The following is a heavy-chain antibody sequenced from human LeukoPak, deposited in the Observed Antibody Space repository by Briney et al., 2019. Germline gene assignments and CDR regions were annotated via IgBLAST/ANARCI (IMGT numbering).Heavy chain of an antibody. CDR3: ARDSRRVVVAAKYNWFDP. D-gene: IGHD2-15*01. J-gene: IGHJ5*02. V-gene: IGHV4-38-2*02. Sequence: PSETLSLTCTVSGYSISSGYYWGWIRQPPGKGLEWIGSIYHSGSTYYNPSLKSRVTISVDTSKNQFSLKLSSVTAADTAVYYCARDSRRVVVAAKYNWFDPWGQGTLVTVSS. CDR2: IYHSGST. CDR1: GYSISSGYY.